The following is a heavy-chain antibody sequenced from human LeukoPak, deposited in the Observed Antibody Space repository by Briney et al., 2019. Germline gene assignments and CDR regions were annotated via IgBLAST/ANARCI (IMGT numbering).Heavy chain of an antibody. Sequence: ASVKVSCKASGYTFTNYYLHWVRQAPGQGLEWMGIINPDAGSTSYAQKFQGRVTMTRDTSTSTVYMELTSLRSEDTAVYYCARGGDGYNCIGYWGQGTLVTVSS. CDR3: ARGGDGYNCIGY. V-gene: IGHV1-46*01. J-gene: IGHJ4*02. CDR2: INPDAGST. CDR1: GYTFTNYY. D-gene: IGHD5-24*01.